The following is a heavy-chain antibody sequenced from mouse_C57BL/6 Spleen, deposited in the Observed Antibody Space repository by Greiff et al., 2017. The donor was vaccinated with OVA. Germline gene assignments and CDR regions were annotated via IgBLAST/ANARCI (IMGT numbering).Heavy chain of an antibody. CDR1: GYTFTSYW. V-gene: IGHV1-55*01. CDR2: IYPGSGST. J-gene: IGHJ2*01. Sequence: QVQLQQSGAELVKPGASVKMSCKASGYTFTSYWITWVKQRPGQGLEWIGDIYPGSGSTNYNEKFKSKATLTVDTSSSTASMQLSSLTSEDSAVYYCARRIYYGNYGFDYWGQGTTLTVSS. CDR3: ARRIYYGNYGFDY. D-gene: IGHD2-1*01.